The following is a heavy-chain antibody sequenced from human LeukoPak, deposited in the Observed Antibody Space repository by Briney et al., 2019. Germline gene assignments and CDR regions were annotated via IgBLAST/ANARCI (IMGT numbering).Heavy chain of an antibody. CDR1: GYTFTSYG. Sequence: ASVKVSCKASGYTFTSYGISWVRQAPGQGLEWMGWISAYNGNTNYAQKLQGRVTMTTDTSTSTAYMELRGLRSDDTAVYYCARGSLYSGSYYNGYDYWGQGTLVTVSS. D-gene: IGHD3-10*01. CDR2: ISAYNGNT. CDR3: ARGSLYSGSYYNGYDY. V-gene: IGHV1-18*01. J-gene: IGHJ4*02.